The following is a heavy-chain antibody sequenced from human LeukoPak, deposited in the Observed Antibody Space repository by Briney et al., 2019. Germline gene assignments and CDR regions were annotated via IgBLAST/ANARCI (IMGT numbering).Heavy chain of an antibody. D-gene: IGHD7-27*01. CDR1: GGSISSGSYY. CDR2: IYTSGST. CDR3: ARATNWGYYMDV. Sequence: SETLSLTCTVSGGSISSGSYYWSWIRQPAGKGLEWIGRIYTSGSTNYNPSLKSRVTISVDTSKNQFSLKLSSVTAADTAVYYCARATNWGYYMDVWGKGTTVTISS. J-gene: IGHJ6*03. V-gene: IGHV4-61*02.